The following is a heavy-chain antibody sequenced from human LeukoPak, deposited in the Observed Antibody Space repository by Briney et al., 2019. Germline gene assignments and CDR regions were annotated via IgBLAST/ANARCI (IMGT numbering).Heavy chain of an antibody. CDR3: AKDLTGYSSGWFDY. D-gene: IGHD6-19*01. Sequence: PGRSLRLSCAASGFTFDDYAMHWVRQAPGKGLEWVSGISWNSGSIGYADSVKGRFTNSRDNAKNSLYLQMNSLRAEDMALYYCAKDLTGYSSGWFDYWGQGTLVTVSS. CDR2: ISWNSGSI. CDR1: GFTFDDYA. J-gene: IGHJ4*02. V-gene: IGHV3-9*03.